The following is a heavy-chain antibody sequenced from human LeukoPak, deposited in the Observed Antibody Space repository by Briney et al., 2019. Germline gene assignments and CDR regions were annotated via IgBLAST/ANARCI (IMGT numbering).Heavy chain of an antibody. CDR1: GFTFSTDT. J-gene: IGHJ5*02. CDR2: IWKDGTNR. V-gene: IGHV3-33*03. D-gene: IGHD3-3*01. Sequence: PGRSLRLSCAASGFTFSTDTMHWVRQAPGKGLEWVALIWKDGTNRHADSVKGRFTISRDNFKNTLYLQMNSLRAEDTAVYYCAKDHGFIDDFWSGYSNWFGPWGQGTLVTVSS. CDR3: AKDHGFIDDFWSGYSNWFGP.